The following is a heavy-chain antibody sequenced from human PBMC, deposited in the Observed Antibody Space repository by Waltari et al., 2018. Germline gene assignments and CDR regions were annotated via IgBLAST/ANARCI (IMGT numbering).Heavy chain of an antibody. CDR1: GYTFTSYA. CDR3: ARVTDSSGWYGWYFDL. Sequence: QVQLVQSGAEVKKPGASVKVSCKASGYTFTSYAMHWVRQAPGQRLEWMGWINAGKGNTKYSQKFQGRVTITRDTSASTAYMELSSLRSEDTAVYYCARVTDSSGWYGWYFDLWGRGTLVTVSS. CDR2: INAGKGNT. V-gene: IGHV1-3*01. D-gene: IGHD6-19*01. J-gene: IGHJ2*01.